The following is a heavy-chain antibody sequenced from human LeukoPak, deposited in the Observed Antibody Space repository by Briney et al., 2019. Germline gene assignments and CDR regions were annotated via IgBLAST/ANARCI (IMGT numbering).Heavy chain of an antibody. CDR3: AKDPTYCSGGSRQGDAFDI. CDR1: GFTFSSYG. D-gene: IGHD2-15*01. V-gene: IGHV3-30*18. J-gene: IGHJ3*02. Sequence: GRSLRLPCAASGFTFSSYGMHWVRQAPGKGLEWVAVISYDGSNKYYADSVKGRFTISRDNSKNTLYLQMNSLRAEDTAVYYCAKDPTYCSGGSRQGDAFDIWGQGTMVTVSS. CDR2: ISYDGSNK.